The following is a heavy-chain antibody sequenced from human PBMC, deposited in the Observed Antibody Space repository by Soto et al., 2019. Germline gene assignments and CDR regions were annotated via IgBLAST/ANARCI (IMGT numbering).Heavy chain of an antibody. D-gene: IGHD2-15*01. CDR1: GGSISSSSYY. CDR2: IYYTGRT. V-gene: IGHV4-39*01. J-gene: IGHJ4*02. CDR3: AGTFDCSSVSCSFDY. Sequence: QLQLQESGPGLVKPSETLSLTCSVSGGSISSSSYYWGWIRQPPGKGLEWMGSIYYTGRTYYNPSLRSRVTISGDTYKNQFSLKLTSVTAADTAVYYCAGTFDCSSVSCSFDYWGQGTLVTVAS.